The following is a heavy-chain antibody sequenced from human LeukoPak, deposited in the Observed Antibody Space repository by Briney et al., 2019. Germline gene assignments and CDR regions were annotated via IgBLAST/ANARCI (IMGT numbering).Heavy chain of an antibody. Sequence: PGGSLRLSCAASGFTFDDYGMSWVRQAPGKGLEWVSGINWNGGSTGYADSVKGRFTISRDNAKNSLYLQMNSLRAEDTALYYCARALHSYGWWGDYFDYWGQGTLVTVSS. V-gene: IGHV3-20*04. CDR3: ARALHSYGWWGDYFDY. CDR1: GFTFDDYG. J-gene: IGHJ4*02. CDR2: INWNGGST. D-gene: IGHD5-18*01.